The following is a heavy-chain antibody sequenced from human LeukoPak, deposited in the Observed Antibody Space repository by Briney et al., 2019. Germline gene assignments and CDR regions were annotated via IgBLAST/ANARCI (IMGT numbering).Heavy chain of an antibody. CDR1: GFTFSDYY. CDR2: ISRSGSTR. Sequence: GGSLRLSCAASGFTFSDYYMSWIRQAPGKGLEWVSHISRSGSTRYYADSLKGRFTISRDNAKNSLYLQMNSLRAEDTAVYYCARTAYYYDSSGYDDAFDIWGQGTMVTVSS. J-gene: IGHJ3*02. CDR3: ARTAYYYDSSGYDDAFDI. D-gene: IGHD3-22*01. V-gene: IGHV3-11*01.